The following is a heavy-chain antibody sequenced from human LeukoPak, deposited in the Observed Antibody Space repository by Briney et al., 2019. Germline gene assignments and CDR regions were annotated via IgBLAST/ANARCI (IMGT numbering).Heavy chain of an antibody. Sequence: PGGSLRLSCAVSGFTVTSNHMSWVRQAAGKGLEWVSVLYSGGSTYYADSVKGRFTISRDNSKNTLYLQMNSLRAEDTAVYYCARVTVSTAAAGTLRHFDYWGQGTLVTVSS. CDR2: LYSGGST. D-gene: IGHD6-13*01. CDR1: GFTVTSNH. J-gene: IGHJ4*02. V-gene: IGHV3-53*01. CDR3: ARVTVSTAAAGTLRHFDY.